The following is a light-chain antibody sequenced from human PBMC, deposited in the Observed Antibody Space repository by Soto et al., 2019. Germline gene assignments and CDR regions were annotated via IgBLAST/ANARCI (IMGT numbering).Light chain of an antibody. CDR1: QSIGLA. Sequence: EIVLTQSPATLSLSPCEGATLSVSASQSIGLAIAWYQHKPGQAPRLLIFDASQRATGIPARFRGSGSGTDFTLSISSLEPEDFAVYYCQQRTDRPPWTFGQGTKVDIK. CDR2: DAS. V-gene: IGKV3-11*01. CDR3: QQRTDRPPWT. J-gene: IGKJ1*01.